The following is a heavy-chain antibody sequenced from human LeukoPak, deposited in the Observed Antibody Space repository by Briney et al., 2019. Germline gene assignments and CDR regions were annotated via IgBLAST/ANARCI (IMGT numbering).Heavy chain of an antibody. J-gene: IGHJ4*02. CDR3: ARDGDYYGSGSYLPTDY. CDR2: IGQDGTEI. D-gene: IGHD3-10*01. Sequence: GGSLRLSCAASEFTFSSYWMSWVRQAPGKGLEWVANIGQDGTEIYYVDSVKDRFTISRDNAKNSLYLQMNSLRAEDTAVYYCARDGDYYGSGSYLPTDYWGQGTLVTVSS. CDR1: EFTFSSYW. V-gene: IGHV3-7*01.